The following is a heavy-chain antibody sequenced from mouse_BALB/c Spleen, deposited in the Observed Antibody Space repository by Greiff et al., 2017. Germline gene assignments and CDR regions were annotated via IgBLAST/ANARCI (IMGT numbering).Heavy chain of an antibody. Sequence: QVQLQQSGPELVKPGASVKISCKASGYAFSSSWMNWVKQRPGQGLEWIGRIYPGDGDTNYNGKFKGKATLTADKSSSTAYMQLSSLTSVDSAVYFCARYGSSSAWFAYWGQGTLVTVSA. D-gene: IGHD1-1*01. V-gene: IGHV1-82*01. CDR3: ARYGSSSAWFAY. CDR1: GYAFSSSW. CDR2: IYPGDGDT. J-gene: IGHJ3*01.